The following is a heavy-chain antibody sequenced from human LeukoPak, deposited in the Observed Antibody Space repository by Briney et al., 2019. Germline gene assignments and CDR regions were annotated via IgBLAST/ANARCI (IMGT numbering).Heavy chain of an antibody. V-gene: IGHV1-46*01. J-gene: IGHJ4*02. CDR2: INPSGGST. CDR3: ARTLEEIRYYDYVWGSPPYY. Sequence: GASVKVSCKASGYTFTRYYMHWVRQAPGQGLEWMGIINPSGGSTSYAQKFQGRVSMTRDTSTSTVYVELSSLRSEDTAVYYCARTLEEIRYYDYVWGSPPYYWGQGTLITVSS. D-gene: IGHD3-16*01. CDR1: GYTFTRYY.